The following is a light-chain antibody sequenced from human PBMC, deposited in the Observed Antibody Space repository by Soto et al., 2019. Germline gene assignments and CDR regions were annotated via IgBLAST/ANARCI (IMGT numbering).Light chain of an antibody. J-gene: IGKJ1*01. CDR1: QSVSGW. CDR2: DAS. CDR3: QQYETFSGT. V-gene: IGKV1-5*01. Sequence: DIEITQSPSTLSSSVGDTVTVTCRASQSVSGWLAWYQQKPGEAPKLLIYDASALPRGVPSRFSGSGSGTKFTLTIASLQPDDFATYYCQQYETFSGTFGPGTKVDIK.